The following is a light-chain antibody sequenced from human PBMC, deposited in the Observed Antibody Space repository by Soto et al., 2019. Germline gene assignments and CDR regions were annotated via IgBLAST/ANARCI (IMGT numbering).Light chain of an antibody. V-gene: IGKV1-27*01. Sequence: DIQMTQSPSSLSASVRDRVTITCRASQGISNYLAWYQQKPGKVPKLLIYAASTLQSGVPSRFSGSGSGTEFTLTISSLQPDDFATYYCQQYNSYSPLTFGGGTKVDIK. J-gene: IGKJ4*01. CDR2: AAS. CDR1: QGISNY. CDR3: QQYNSYSPLT.